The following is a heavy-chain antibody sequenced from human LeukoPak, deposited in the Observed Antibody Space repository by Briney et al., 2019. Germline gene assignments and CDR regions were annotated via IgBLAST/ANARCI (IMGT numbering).Heavy chain of an antibody. CDR2: IYYSGST. CDR3: ARLDGDYPKIDY. V-gene: IGHV4-59*12. CDR1: GGSISSYY. Sequence: PSETLSLTCTVSGGSISSYYWSWIRQPPGKGLEWIGYIYYSGSTNYNPSLKSRVTISVDTSKNQFSLKLSSVTAADTAVYYCARLDGDYPKIDYWGQGTLVTVSS. D-gene: IGHD4-17*01. J-gene: IGHJ4*02.